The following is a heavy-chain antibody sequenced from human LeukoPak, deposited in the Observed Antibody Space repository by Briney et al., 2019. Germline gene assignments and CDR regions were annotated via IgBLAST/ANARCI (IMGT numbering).Heavy chain of an antibody. CDR1: GFTFSSYA. V-gene: IGHV3-30-3*01. CDR2: ISYDGSSK. CDR3: ARDPGSSGWSLGSYYFDY. J-gene: IGHJ4*02. D-gene: IGHD6-19*01. Sequence: GRSLGLSCAASGFTFSSYAMHWVRQAPGKGLEWVAVISYDGSSKYYADSVKGRFTISRDNSKNTLYLQMNSLRTEDTAVYYCARDPGSSGWSLGSYYFDYWGQGTLVTVSS.